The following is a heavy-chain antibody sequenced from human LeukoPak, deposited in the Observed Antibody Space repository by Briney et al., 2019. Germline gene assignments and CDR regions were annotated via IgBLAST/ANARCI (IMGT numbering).Heavy chain of an antibody. Sequence: ASVKVSCKASGYTFTNSGISWVRQAPGQGLEWVGWVSGYNGNINYAQRLQGRVAMTTDTSTSTAYMELRSLRSDDTAVYYCARVEAFCSGGSCDSGFDNWGQGTLVTVSS. CDR1: GYTFTNSG. D-gene: IGHD2-15*01. V-gene: IGHV1-18*01. CDR3: ARVEAFCSGGSCDSGFDN. J-gene: IGHJ4*02. CDR2: VSGYNGNI.